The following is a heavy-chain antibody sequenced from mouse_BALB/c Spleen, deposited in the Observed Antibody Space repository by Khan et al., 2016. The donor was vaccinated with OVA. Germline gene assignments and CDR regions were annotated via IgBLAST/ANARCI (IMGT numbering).Heavy chain of an antibody. Sequence: QIQLVQSGAELAKPGASVKMSCKASGYTFINYWILWIKQRPGQGLEWIGYINPSTGYTEYNQNFKDKATLTADKSTSTAYMQLSSLTSEDSTVYYGARRGLRCDFDYWGQGTTLTVSS. CDR2: INPSTGYT. V-gene: IGHV1-7*01. CDR3: ARRGLRCDFDY. J-gene: IGHJ2*01. CDR1: GYTFINYW. D-gene: IGHD1-1*01.